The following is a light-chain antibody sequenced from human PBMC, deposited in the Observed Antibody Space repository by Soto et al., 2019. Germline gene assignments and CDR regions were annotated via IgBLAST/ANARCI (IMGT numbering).Light chain of an antibody. Sequence: EIVLTQSPGTLSLSPGERATLSCRASQSVSSSYLAWYQQKPGQAPRLLIYGASSRATGIPDRFSGSGSGTDFTLTISRLEPEYFAVYYCQQYGSSPRTFGQGPKVEIK. V-gene: IGKV3-20*01. CDR2: GAS. J-gene: IGKJ1*01. CDR1: QSVSSSY. CDR3: QQYGSSPRT.